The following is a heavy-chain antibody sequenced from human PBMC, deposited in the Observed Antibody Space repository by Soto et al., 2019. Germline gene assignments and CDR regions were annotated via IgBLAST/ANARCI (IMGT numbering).Heavy chain of an antibody. CDR1: GFTFSDYG. J-gene: IGHJ6*02. Sequence: PGGSLRLSCAASGFTFSDYGMTWVRQAPGKGLEWVSGISSSGSRTYYADSVKGRFTISRDNAKNTLYLQMNSLRAEDTAVYYCAREHTGYYYDSSGYYYYYYGMDVWGQGTTVTVSS. CDR2: ISSSGSRT. CDR3: AREHTGYYYDSSGYYYYYYGMDV. D-gene: IGHD3-22*01. V-gene: IGHV3-23*01.